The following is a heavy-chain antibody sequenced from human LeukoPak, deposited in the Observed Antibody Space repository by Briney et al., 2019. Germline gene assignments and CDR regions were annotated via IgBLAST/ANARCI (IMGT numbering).Heavy chain of an antibody. J-gene: IGHJ2*01. CDR1: GGSIRSYY. Sequence: SENLSLTCTVSGGSIRSYYWEWIRQPPGKGLEWIGYIYYSGSTDYNPSLKSRVTLSVDTSENQFSLRLSSVTAADTAVYYCARGEPSIASTGAPPFDLWGRGTLVTVSS. V-gene: IGHV4-59*01. CDR3: ARGEPSIASTGAPPFDL. CDR2: IYYSGST. D-gene: IGHD6-13*01.